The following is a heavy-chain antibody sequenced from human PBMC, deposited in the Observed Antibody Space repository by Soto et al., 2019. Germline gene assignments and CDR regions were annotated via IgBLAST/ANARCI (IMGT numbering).Heavy chain of an antibody. CDR1: GFTFSSCA. CDR3: AKDKRDGYNYDISDY. V-gene: IGHV3-23*01. J-gene: IGHJ4*02. CDR2: ISGSGGST. D-gene: IGHD3-9*01. Sequence: PGGSLRLSCAASGFTFSSCAMSWVRQAPGKGLEWVSAISGSGGSTYYAASVKGRFTISRDNSKNTLYLQMNSLRAEDTAVYYCAKDKRDGYNYDISDYWGQGTLVTVSS.